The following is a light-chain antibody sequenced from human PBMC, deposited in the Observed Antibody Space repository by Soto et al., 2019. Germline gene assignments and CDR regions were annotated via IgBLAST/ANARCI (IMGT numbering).Light chain of an antibody. CDR2: AAS. CDR1: QGISND. CDR3: LQHYNYPLT. J-gene: IGKJ1*01. Sequence: AIQMTQSPSSLSASVGDRVTITCRASQGISNDLGWYQQKPGKAPKLLIYAASTLRSGVPSRFGGSGSGTDFTLTISSLQPEDFATYYCLQHYNYPLTFGQGTKVEIK. V-gene: IGKV1-6*02.